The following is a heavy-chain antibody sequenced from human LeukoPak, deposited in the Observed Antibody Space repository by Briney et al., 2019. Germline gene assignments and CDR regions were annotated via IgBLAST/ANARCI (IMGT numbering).Heavy chain of an antibody. CDR2: ISGSGGST. D-gene: IGHD3-16*02. CDR1: GFTFSSYA. V-gene: IGHV3-23*01. CDR3: AKAPYDYVWGSYRS. Sequence: PGGSLRLSCAASGFTFSSYAMSWVRQAPGKGLEWVSAISGSGGSTYYADSVKGRFTTSRDNSKNTLYLQMNSLRAEDTAVYYCAKAPYDYVWGSYRSWGQGTLVTVSS. J-gene: IGHJ4*02.